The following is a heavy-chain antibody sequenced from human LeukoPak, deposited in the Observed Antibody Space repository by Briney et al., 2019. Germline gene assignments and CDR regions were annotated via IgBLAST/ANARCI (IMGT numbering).Heavy chain of an antibody. D-gene: IGHD2-21*01. V-gene: IGHV1-8*01. J-gene: IGHJ6*02. CDR1: GYTFNSYD. Sequence: ASVKVSCKASGYTFNSYDINWVRQATGQGLEWMGWMNPNSGNTGYAQKFQGRVTMTRNTSISTAYMELSSLRSEDTAVYYCARADCGGDCYSYGMDVWGQGTTVTVSS. CDR2: MNPNSGNT. CDR3: ARADCGGDCYSYGMDV.